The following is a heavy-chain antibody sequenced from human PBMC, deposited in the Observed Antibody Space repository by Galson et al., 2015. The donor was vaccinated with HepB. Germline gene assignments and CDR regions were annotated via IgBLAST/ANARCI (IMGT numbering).Heavy chain of an antibody. CDR2: IDPSDSYT. CDR3: ARRTGVWFGEERAFDI. CDR1: GYSFTSYW. J-gene: IGHJ3*02. V-gene: IGHV5-10-1*01. D-gene: IGHD3-10*01. Sequence: QSGAEVKKPGESLRISCKGSGYSFTSYWISWVRQMPGKGLEWMGRIDPSDSYTNYSPSFQGHVTISADKSISTAYLQWSSLKASDTAMYYCARRTGVWFGEERAFDIWGQGTMVTVSS.